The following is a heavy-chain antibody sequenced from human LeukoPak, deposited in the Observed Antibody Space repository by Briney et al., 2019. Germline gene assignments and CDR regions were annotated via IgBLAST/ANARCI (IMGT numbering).Heavy chain of an antibody. Sequence: SQTLSLTCTVSGGSISSGGYYWSWLRQHPGQGRERIGYIYYSGSTYYNLSLKSRVTISVDTSKDQFSLKLSSVTAADTAVYYCARSRGALYLEYWGQGTLVTISS. CDR2: IYYSGST. V-gene: IGHV4-31*03. D-gene: IGHD3-10*01. J-gene: IGHJ4*02. CDR1: GGSISSGGYY. CDR3: ARSRGALYLEY.